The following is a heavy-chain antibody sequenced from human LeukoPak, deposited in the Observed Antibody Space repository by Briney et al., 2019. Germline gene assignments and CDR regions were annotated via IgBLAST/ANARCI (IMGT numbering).Heavy chain of an antibody. CDR3: ARDGMYYDFWSGPTDY. J-gene: IGHJ4*02. V-gene: IGHV3-30*04. CDR1: GFTFSSYA. Sequence: GGSLRLSCAASGFTFSSYAMHWVRQAPGKGLEWVAVISYDGSNKYYADSVKGRFTISRDNSKNTLYLQMNSLRAEDTAVYYCARDGMYYDFWSGPTDYWGQGTLVTVSS. CDR2: ISYDGSNK. D-gene: IGHD3-3*01.